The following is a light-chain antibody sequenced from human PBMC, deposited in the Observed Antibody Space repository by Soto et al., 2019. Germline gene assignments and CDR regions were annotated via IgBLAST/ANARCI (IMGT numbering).Light chain of an antibody. V-gene: IGKV1-5*01. Sequence: DIQRTQSPSTLSASIGDSVTITCRASVSISVGVAWYQEKPGKAPKFLIYDVSTLQSGIPSRFSGSGSGSEFTLTISTLQHEDLATYYCQQYNGSSPSTFDQGTNVDTK. CDR1: VSISVG. CDR3: QQYNGSSPST. J-gene: IGKJ1*01. CDR2: DVS.